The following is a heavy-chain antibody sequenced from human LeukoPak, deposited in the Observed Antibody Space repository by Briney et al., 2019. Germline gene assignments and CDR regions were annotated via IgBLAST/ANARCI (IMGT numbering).Heavy chain of an antibody. CDR1: GGSISSGSYY. Sequence: TLSLTCTVSGGSISSGSYYWSWIRQPAGKGLEWIGRIYTSGSTNYNPSLKSRVTISVDTSKNQFSLKLSSVTAADTAVYYCARQCYDSSGYRTNWFDPWGQGTLVTVSS. CDR3: ARQCYDSSGYRTNWFDP. J-gene: IGHJ5*02. V-gene: IGHV4-61*02. D-gene: IGHD3-22*01. CDR2: IYTSGST.